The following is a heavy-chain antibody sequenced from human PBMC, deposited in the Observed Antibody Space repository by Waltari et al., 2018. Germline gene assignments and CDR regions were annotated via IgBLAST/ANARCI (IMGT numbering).Heavy chain of an antibody. CDR3: ARVGYDSSGYYSHFDY. V-gene: IGHV4-59*08. J-gene: IGHJ4*02. CDR1: GGSISGYY. CDR2: IYYSGTT. Sequence: QVQLQASGPGLVKPSETLSLTCTVSGGSISGYYWSWIRRPPGEGLEWIGYIYYSGTTNYSPSLKSRVTTSVDTSKNQFSLKLNSVTAADTAVYYCARVGYDSSGYYSHFDYWSQGTLVTVSS. D-gene: IGHD3-22*01.